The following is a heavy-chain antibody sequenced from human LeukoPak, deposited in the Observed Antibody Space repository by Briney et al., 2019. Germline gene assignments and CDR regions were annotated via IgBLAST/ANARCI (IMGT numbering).Heavy chain of an antibody. CDR3: ARVGNYDILTGYNY. V-gene: IGHV4-30-4*01. J-gene: IGHJ4*02. Sequence: SETLSLTCTVSGGSISSGDYYWSWIRQPPGKGLKWVGYIYFSGSTYYNPSLKSRVTISVDTSKNQFSLKLSSVTAADTAVYYCARVGNYDILTGYNYWGQGTLVTVSS. CDR2: IYFSGST. D-gene: IGHD3-9*01. CDR1: GGSISSGDYY.